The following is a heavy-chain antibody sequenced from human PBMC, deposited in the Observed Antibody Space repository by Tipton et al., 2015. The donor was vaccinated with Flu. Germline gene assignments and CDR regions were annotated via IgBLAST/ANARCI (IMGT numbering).Heavy chain of an antibody. D-gene: IGHD3-10*01. CDR1: GGSISSVSYY. J-gene: IGHJ6*02. CDR3: VRDWSSYGSGKAGWDYFYGMDV. V-gene: IGHV4-39*07. Sequence: TLSLTCTVSGGSISSVSYYWGWVRQPPGKGLEWIGSVYYSGGAYYNPSLESRFSISVDTSKNQFSLNVNSVTAADTAVYYCVRDWSSYGSGKAGWDYFYGMDVWGQGTTVTVSS. CDR2: VYYSGGA.